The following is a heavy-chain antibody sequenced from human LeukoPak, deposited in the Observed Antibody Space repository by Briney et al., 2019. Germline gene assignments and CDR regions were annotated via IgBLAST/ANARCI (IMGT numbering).Heavy chain of an antibody. CDR1: GGSISSYY. CDR3: ARDTSGWYFNL. D-gene: IGHD6-19*01. J-gene: IGHJ2*01. Sequence: SETLSLTCTVSGGSISSYYWSWIRQFPGKGLEWIGYIHYSGSINYIPSLKSRVTMSIDTSKNQFSLNLTSVTAGDTAVYYCARDTSGWYFNLWGRGTLVTVSS. CDR2: IHYSGSI. V-gene: IGHV4-59*01.